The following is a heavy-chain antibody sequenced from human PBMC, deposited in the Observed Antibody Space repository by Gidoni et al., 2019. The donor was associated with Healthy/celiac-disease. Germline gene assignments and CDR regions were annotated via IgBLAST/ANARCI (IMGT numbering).Heavy chain of an antibody. CDR3: ASRSSWYRYYFDY. V-gene: IGHV4-34*01. CDR2: INHSGST. Sequence: QVQLQQWGAGLLKPSETLSLTCAVYGGSFSGYYWSWSRQPPGKGLEWIGEINHSGSTNYNPSLKSRVTISVDTSKNQFSLKLSSVTAADTAVYYCASRSSWYRYYFDYWGQGTLVTVSS. CDR1: GGSFSGYY. J-gene: IGHJ4*02. D-gene: IGHD6-13*01.